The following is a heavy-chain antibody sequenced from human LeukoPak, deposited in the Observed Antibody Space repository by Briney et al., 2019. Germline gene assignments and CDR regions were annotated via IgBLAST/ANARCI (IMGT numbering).Heavy chain of an antibody. D-gene: IGHD2-2*01. CDR3: ARVKRKYQLLKPLHETPSHYFDY. J-gene: IGHJ4*02. V-gene: IGHV4-34*01. CDR1: DGSFSGYY. Sequence: SETLSLTCAVYDGSFSGYYWSWIRQPPGKGLEWIGEINHSGSTNYNPSLKSRVTISLDTSKSQFSLKLSSVTAADTAMYYCARVKRKYQLLKPLHETPSHYFDYWGQGTLVTVSS. CDR2: INHSGST.